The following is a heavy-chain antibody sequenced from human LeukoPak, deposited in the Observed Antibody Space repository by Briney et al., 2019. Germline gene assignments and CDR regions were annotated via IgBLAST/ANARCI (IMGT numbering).Heavy chain of an antibody. CDR1: GFTLGDYA. D-gene: IGHD1-26*01. J-gene: IGHJ4*02. CDR2: ISYDGSNK. CDR3: AKDRGSHSLWDY. Sequence: GGSLRLSCTGSGFTLGDYAMNWVRQAPGKGLEWVALISYDGSNKYYADSVKGRFAISRDNSKNTLYVEMNSLRAEDTAVYYCAKDRGSHSLWDYWGQGTLVTVSS. V-gene: IGHV3-30*09.